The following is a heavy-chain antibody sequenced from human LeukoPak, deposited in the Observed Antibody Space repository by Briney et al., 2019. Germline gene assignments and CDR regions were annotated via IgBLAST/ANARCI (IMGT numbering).Heavy chain of an antibody. Sequence: PGGSLRLSCAASGFTFDDYGMSWVRQAPGKELEWVSGINWNGGSTGYADSVKGRFTISRDSAKNSLYLQMNSLRAEDTALYYCARVDTAMGYYYYYMDVWGKGTTVTVSS. J-gene: IGHJ6*03. CDR3: ARVDTAMGYYYYYMDV. CDR2: INWNGGST. V-gene: IGHV3-20*04. D-gene: IGHD5-18*01. CDR1: GFTFDDYG.